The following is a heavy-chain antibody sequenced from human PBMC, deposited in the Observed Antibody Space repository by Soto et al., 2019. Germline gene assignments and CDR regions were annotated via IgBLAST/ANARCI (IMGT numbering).Heavy chain of an antibody. CDR2: IYWDDDK. Sequence: SGPTLVNPTQTLTLTCTFSGFSLSTSGVGVGWIRQPPGKALEWLALIYWDDDKRYSPSLKSRLTITKDTSKNQVVLTMTNMDPVDTATYYCAHRPTDLIVGATDAFDIWGQGTMVTVSS. V-gene: IGHV2-5*02. J-gene: IGHJ3*02. CDR3: AHRPTDLIVGATDAFDI. CDR1: GFSLSTSGVG. D-gene: IGHD1-26*01.